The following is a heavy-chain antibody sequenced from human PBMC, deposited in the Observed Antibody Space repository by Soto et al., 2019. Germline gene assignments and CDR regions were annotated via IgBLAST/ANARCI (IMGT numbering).Heavy chain of an antibody. D-gene: IGHD6-13*01. Sequence: PSEILSVTCTFLGGSISSYYWSLIRQPTEKGLEWTGYIYYSGSTNYNPSLKSRVTISVDTSKNQFSLKLSSVTAADTAVYYCARAPQQQPGYYYYYYGMDVWGQGTTVTVSS. CDR1: GGSISSYY. V-gene: IGHV4-59*01. J-gene: IGHJ6*02. CDR2: IYYSGST. CDR3: ARAPQQQPGYYYYYYGMDV.